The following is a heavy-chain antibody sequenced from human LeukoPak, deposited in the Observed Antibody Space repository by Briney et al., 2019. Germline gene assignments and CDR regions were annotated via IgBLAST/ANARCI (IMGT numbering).Heavy chain of an antibody. D-gene: IGHD3-22*01. J-gene: IGHJ4*02. CDR3: ARRHYDSTGRDFDY. CDR2: IYYSGST. Sequence: SETLSLTCTVSGASISSSYWSWIRQPPGKGLEWIGSIYYSGSTYYNPSLKSRVTISVDTSKNQFSLKLSSVTAADTAVYYCARRHYDSTGRDFDYWGRGTLVTVSS. V-gene: IGHV4-59*05. CDR1: GASISSSY.